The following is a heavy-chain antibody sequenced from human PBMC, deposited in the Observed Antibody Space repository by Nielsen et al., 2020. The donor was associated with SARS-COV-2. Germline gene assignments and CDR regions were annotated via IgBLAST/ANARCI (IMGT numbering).Heavy chain of an antibody. J-gene: IGHJ4*02. CDR1: GFTFRNNW. CDR2: INSDGSST. D-gene: IGHD4-17*01. Sequence: GESLKISCEASGFTFRNNWMNWVRQAPGKGPEWVSRINSDGSSTSYADSVKGRFTISRDNAKNTLYLQMNSLRAEDTAVYYCAKDYGDYGGLDYWGQGTLVTVSS. V-gene: IGHV3-74*01. CDR3: AKDYGDYGGLDY.